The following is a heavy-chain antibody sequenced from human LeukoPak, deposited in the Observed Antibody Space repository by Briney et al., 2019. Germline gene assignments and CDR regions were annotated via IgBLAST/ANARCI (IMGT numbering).Heavy chain of an antibody. Sequence: GGSLRLSCAASGFTFSDYFMRWVRQAPGRGLEYVSAISPSGDSTYYASSVKGRFTMSRDNSKTTLYLQMGSLRTEDMAVYFCARAPHYYGSGLYYFDYWGQGTLVTVSS. D-gene: IGHD3-10*01. CDR1: GFTFSDYF. J-gene: IGHJ4*02. CDR2: ISPSGDST. CDR3: ARAPHYYGSGLYYFDY. V-gene: IGHV3-64*01.